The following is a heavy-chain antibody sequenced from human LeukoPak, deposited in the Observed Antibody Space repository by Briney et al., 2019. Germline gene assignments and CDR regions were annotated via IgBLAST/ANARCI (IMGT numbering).Heavy chain of an antibody. Sequence: GASVTVSCKTSGYTFSDYFMHWVRQAPGQGLEWVGWINPKSGGANSAQKFQGRVTINRDTSISTGYMELSSLRSDDTAIYYCARDRYGDGFAFFDYWGQGTLVTVSS. V-gene: IGHV1-2*02. CDR2: INPKSGGA. CDR1: GYTFSDYF. D-gene: IGHD5-24*01. J-gene: IGHJ4*02. CDR3: ARDRYGDGFAFFDY.